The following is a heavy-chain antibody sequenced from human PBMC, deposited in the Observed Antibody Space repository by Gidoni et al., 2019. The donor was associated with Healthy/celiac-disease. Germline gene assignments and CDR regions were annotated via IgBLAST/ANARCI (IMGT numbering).Heavy chain of an antibody. CDR1: GCSISSSSYY. CDR2: IYYSGST. J-gene: IGHJ5*02. D-gene: IGHD6-19*01. Sequence: QLQLQESGPGLVKPSETLSLTCTVSGCSISSSSYYWGWIRQPPGKGLEWIGSIYYSGSTYYNPSLKSRVTISVDTSKNQFSLKLSSVTAADTAVYYCASSGYSSGDWFDPWGQGTLVTVSS. V-gene: IGHV4-39*01. CDR3: ASSGYSSGDWFDP.